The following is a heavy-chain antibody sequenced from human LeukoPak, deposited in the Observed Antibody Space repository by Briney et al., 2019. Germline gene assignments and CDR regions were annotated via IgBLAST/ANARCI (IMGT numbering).Heavy chain of an antibody. Sequence: AGGSLRLSCAASGFIFSNYSMDWVRQAPGKGLEWVSSISSSSSYIYYADSVKGRFTISRDNAKNSLYLQMNSLRAEDTAVYYCARDRDYDSSGYTDYWGQGTLVTVSS. CDR1: GFIFSNYS. D-gene: IGHD3-22*01. V-gene: IGHV3-21*01. CDR3: ARDRDYDSSGYTDY. CDR2: ISSSSSYI. J-gene: IGHJ4*02.